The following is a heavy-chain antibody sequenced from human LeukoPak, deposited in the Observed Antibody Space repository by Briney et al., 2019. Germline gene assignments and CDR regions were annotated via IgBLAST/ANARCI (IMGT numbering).Heavy chain of an antibody. CDR2: IIPIFGTA. J-gene: IGHJ4*02. CDR3: ARENCSGGSCYNHLGY. D-gene: IGHD2-15*01. CDR1: GGTFSSYA. V-gene: IGHV1-69*13. Sequence: VASVKVSCKASGGTFSSYAIGWVRQAPGQGLEWMGGIIPIFGTANYAQKFQGRVTITADESTSTAYMELSSLRSEDTAVYYCARENCSGGSCYNHLGYWGQGTLVTVSS.